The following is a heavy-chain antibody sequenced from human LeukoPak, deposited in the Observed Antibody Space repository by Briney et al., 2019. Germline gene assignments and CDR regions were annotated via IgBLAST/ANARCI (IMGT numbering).Heavy chain of an antibody. J-gene: IGHJ6*03. CDR3: VALRRREDYYYYYMDV. CDR2: IIPIFGTA. D-gene: IGHD4-17*01. CDR1: GGTFSSYA. Sequence: ASVKVSCKASGGTFSSYAISWVRQAPGQGLEWMGGIIPIFGTANYAQKFQGRVTITADESTSTAYMELSSLRSEDTAVYYCVALRRREDYYYYYMDVWGKGTTVTVSS. V-gene: IGHV1-69*13.